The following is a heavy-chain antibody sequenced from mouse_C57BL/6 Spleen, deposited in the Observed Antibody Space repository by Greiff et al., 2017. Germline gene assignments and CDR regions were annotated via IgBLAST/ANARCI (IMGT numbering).Heavy chain of an antibody. CDR1: GYTFTSYW. V-gene: IGHV1-52*01. CDR3: ARSGYYGNYVRYFDV. CDR2: IDPSDSET. D-gene: IGHD2-1*01. J-gene: IGHJ1*03. Sequence: QVQLQQPGAELVRPGSSVKLSCKASGYTFTSYWMHWVKQRPIQGLEWIGNIDPSDSETHYNQKFKDKATLTVDKSSSTAYMQLSSLTSEDSAVYYCARSGYYGNYVRYFDVWGTGTTVTVSS.